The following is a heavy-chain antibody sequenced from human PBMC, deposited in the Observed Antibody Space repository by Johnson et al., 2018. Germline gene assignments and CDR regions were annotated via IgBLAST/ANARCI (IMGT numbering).Heavy chain of an antibody. Sequence: QVQLLESGGGLVQPGGSLRLSCAASGFTFSDYYMSWIRQAPGKGLEWVSYISSISSPIYYADSVKGRFTISRDNAKNSLYLQMNSLRDEDTAGYYCASVRGAWSRDAFDIWGQVAMVTDSS. CDR2: ISSISSPI. CDR3: ASVRGAWSRDAFDI. CDR1: GFTFSDYY. V-gene: IGHV3-11*04. D-gene: IGHD6-19*01. J-gene: IGHJ3*02.